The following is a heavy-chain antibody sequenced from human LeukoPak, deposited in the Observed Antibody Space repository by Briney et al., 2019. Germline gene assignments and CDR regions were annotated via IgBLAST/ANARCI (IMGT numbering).Heavy chain of an antibody. J-gene: IGHJ6*02. Sequence: PSETLSLTCTVSGGSIRSYYWNWIRQPPGKGLEWIGYIYYSGSTNYNPSLKSRVTISVDTSKNQFSLKLSSVTAADTAVYYCAWDWVYGMDVWGQGTTVTVSS. CDR3: AWDWVYGMDV. CDR1: GGSIRSYY. CDR2: IYYSGST. V-gene: IGHV4-59*12. D-gene: IGHD7-27*01.